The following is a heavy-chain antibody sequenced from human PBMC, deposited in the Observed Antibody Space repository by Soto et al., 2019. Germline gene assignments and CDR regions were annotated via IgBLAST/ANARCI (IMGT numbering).Heavy chain of an antibody. CDR3: ARDRDIVVVPAAIDLLANWFDP. D-gene: IGHD2-2*01. CDR1: GYTFTSYY. V-gene: IGHV1-46*01. Sequence: ASVKVSCKASGYTFTSYYIHWVRQAPGQGLGWMGIINPSGGSTSYAQKFQGRVTMTRDTSTSTVYMELSSPRSEDTAVYYCARDRDIVVVPAAIDLLANWFDPWGQGTLVTVSS. CDR2: INPSGGST. J-gene: IGHJ5*02.